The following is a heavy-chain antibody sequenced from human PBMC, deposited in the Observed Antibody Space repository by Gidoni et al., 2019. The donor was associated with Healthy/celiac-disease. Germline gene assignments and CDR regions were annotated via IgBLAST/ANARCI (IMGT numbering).Heavy chain of an antibody. CDR2: RTPNGCNT. CDR3: ANSGYDGYYYYYGMDV. V-gene: IGHV1-8*01. Sequence: QVQLVQSGAEVKKPGASVKVSCKASGYPFTSYDINWVRQATGQGLEWMGWRTPNGCNTGYAQKFQGRVTMTRNTSISTAYMELSSLRSEDTAVYYCANSGYDGYYYYYGMDVWGQGTTVTVSS. CDR1: GYPFTSYD. D-gene: IGHD5-12*01. J-gene: IGHJ6*02.